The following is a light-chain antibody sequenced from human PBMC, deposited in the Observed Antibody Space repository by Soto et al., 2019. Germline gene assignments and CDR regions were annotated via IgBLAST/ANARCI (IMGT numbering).Light chain of an antibody. CDR1: SSDVGGYNY. V-gene: IGLV2-14*01. Sequence: QSALTQPASVSGSPGQSITISCTGTSSDVGGYNYVSWYQQHPGTAPKLMIYDVSNRPSGVSNRFSGSKSGNTASLTISGLQAEDEDDYYCSSYTSSSTLSFGGGTKLTVL. J-gene: IGLJ2*01. CDR3: SSYTSSSTLS. CDR2: DVS.